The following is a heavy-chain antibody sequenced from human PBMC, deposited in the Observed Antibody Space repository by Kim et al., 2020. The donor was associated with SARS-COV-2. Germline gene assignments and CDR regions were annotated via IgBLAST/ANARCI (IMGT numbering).Heavy chain of an antibody. Sequence: SETLSLTCTVSGGSISSYYWSWIRQPPGKGLEWIGYIYYSGSTNYNPSLKSRVTISVDTSKNQFSLKLSSVTAADTAVYYCARDAPYCSGGSCYSGYGMDVWGQGTTVTVSS. CDR2: IYYSGST. CDR1: GGSISSYY. CDR3: ARDAPYCSGGSCYSGYGMDV. V-gene: IGHV4-59*13. J-gene: IGHJ6*02. D-gene: IGHD2-15*01.